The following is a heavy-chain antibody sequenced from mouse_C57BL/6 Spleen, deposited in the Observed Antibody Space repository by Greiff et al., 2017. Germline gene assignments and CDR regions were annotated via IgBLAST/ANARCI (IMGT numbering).Heavy chain of an antibody. Sequence: QVLLQQPGAGLVKPGASVKFSCKASGYTFTSYWMHWVQQTPGQGLEWIGMINPNSGSTNYPETFKSQSTMTIDKSSNTAYMQLSSLTSEDSAVDYCARDDYDWFAYWGQGTLVTVAA. CDR3: ARDDYDWFAY. CDR1: GYTFTSYW. D-gene: IGHD2-4*01. V-gene: IGHV1-64*01. CDR2: INPNSGST. J-gene: IGHJ3*01.